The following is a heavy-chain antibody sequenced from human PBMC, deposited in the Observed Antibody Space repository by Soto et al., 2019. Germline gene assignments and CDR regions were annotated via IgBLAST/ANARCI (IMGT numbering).Heavy chain of an antibody. J-gene: IGHJ4*02. CDR1: GYTFTSYD. Sequence: ASVKVSCKASGYTFTSYDINWVRQATGQGLEWMGWMNPNSGNTGYAQKFQGRVTMTRNTSISTAYMELSSLRSEDTAVYYCARADYYDRSGYLLLCGYWGQGSLVIVSS. D-gene: IGHD3-22*01. CDR2: MNPNSGNT. V-gene: IGHV1-8*01. CDR3: ARADYYDRSGYLLLCGY.